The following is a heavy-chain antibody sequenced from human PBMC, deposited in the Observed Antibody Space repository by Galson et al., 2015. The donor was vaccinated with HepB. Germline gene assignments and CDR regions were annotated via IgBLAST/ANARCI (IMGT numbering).Heavy chain of an antibody. V-gene: IGHV3-64D*06. D-gene: IGHD4-17*01. J-gene: IGHJ4*02. Sequence: SLRLSCAASGFTFSSYAMNWVRQAPGKGLEYVSAISSNGGSTYYADSVKGRFTISRDNSKNTLYLQMSSLRAEDTAVYYCVNGPNGDYVGATLDYWGQGTLVTVSS. CDR2: ISSNGGST. CDR1: GFTFSSYA. CDR3: VNGPNGDYVGATLDY.